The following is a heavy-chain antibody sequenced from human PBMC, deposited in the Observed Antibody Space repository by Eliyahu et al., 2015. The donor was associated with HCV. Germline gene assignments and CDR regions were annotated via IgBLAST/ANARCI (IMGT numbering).Heavy chain of an antibody. CDR2: IYYTGST. Sequence: QVQLQESGPGLVKPSETLSLTCTVSGGSXYSYYWGWIRQPPGKGLEWIGYIYYTGSTIYNPSLNSRVTISVDTSRNLFSLKLSSVVAADTAVYYCVRVTFGGLSHFDSWGQGTLVSVSS. CDR3: VRVTFGGLSHFDS. CDR1: GGSXYSYY. J-gene: IGHJ4*02. D-gene: IGHD3-16*01. V-gene: IGHV4-59*01.